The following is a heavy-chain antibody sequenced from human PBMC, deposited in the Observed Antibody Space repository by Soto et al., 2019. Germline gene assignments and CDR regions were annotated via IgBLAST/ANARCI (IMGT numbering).Heavy chain of an antibody. CDR3: ARHVSSSSRILGRYSFLGWFDP. CDR2: IYYSGST. Sequence: QLQLQESGPGLVKPSETLSLTCTVSGGSISSSSYYWGWIRQPPRKGLGWIGRIYYSGSTYYNPSLKSRVTISVDTSKNQFSLKLSSVTAADTAVYYCARHVSSSSRILGRYSFLGWFDPWGQGTLVTVSS. J-gene: IGHJ5*02. D-gene: IGHD6-6*01. CDR1: GGSISSSSYY. V-gene: IGHV4-39*01.